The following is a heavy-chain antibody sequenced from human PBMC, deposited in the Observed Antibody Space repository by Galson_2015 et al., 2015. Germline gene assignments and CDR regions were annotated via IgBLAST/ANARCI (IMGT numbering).Heavy chain of an antibody. V-gene: IGHV3-23*01. D-gene: IGHD1-26*01. J-gene: IGHJ4*02. CDR2: ISGSGGLT. CDR1: GFTFGNFG. CDR3: ARRRFSGSPDSHLDY. Sequence: SLRLSCATSGFTFGNFGMTWVRQAPGKGLEWLSVISGSGGLTYYADSVKGRFTISRDNSEHTLHLRMNSLRVGDTAVYYCARRRFSGSPDSHLDYWGQGTLVTVSS.